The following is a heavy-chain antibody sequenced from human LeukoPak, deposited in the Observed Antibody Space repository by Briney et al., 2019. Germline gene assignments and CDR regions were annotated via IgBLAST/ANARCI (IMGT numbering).Heavy chain of an antibody. CDR1: GGSFSGYY. J-gene: IGHJ1*01. V-gene: IGHV4-34*01. D-gene: IGHD6-19*01. Sequence: PSETLSLTCAVYGGSFSGYYWNWIRQPPGKGLEWIGEINHSGSTNYNPSLKSRVSISVDTSKNQFSLKLDSVSAADTATYYCAREDSGGSGWREYFHLWGQGTLVTVSA. CDR2: INHSGST. CDR3: AREDSGGSGWREYFHL.